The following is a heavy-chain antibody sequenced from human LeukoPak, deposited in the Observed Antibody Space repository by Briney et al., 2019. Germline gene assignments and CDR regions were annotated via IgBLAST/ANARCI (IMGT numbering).Heavy chain of an antibody. CDR3: ANESGSYLTAEIYYFDY. CDR2: VFYSGST. D-gene: IGHD1-26*01. V-gene: IGHV4-39*01. CDR1: GGSISSDSYY. Sequence: SETLSLTCTVSGGSISSDSYYWGWIRQPPGKGLEWIGSVFYSGSTYYNLSLESRVTISVDTSKNQFSLKLSSVTATDTAVYYCANESGSYLTAEIYYFDYWGQGTLVTVSS. J-gene: IGHJ4*02.